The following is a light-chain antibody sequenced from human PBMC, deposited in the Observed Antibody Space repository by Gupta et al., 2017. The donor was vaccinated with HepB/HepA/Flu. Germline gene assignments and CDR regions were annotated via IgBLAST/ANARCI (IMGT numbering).Light chain of an antibody. J-gene: IGKJ1*01. V-gene: IGKV3-15*01. CDR2: GAS. CDR3: HHYNNWPKS. CDR1: QSVLTN. Sequence: EIIMTQSPATLSVSPGERVTLSCRASQSVLTNLAWYQQKPGQPPRLLIFGASTRATDTPARFSGSGSGTEFTLTISSLQSEDFAVYFCHHYNNWPKSFGQGTKVEI.